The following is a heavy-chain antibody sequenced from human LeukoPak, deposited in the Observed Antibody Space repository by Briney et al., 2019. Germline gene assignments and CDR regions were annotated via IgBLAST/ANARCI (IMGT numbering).Heavy chain of an antibody. CDR1: GGTFSSYA. D-gene: IGHD6-13*01. CDR2: IIPIFGTA. V-gene: IGHV1-69*05. CDR3: ASQSSWGTFFDY. Sequence: SPKLSCKASGGTFSSYAISWVRQAPGQGLEWMGGIIPIFGTANYAQKFQGRVTITTDESTSTAYMELSSLRSEDTAVYYCASQSSWGTFFDYWGQGTLVTVSS. J-gene: IGHJ4*02.